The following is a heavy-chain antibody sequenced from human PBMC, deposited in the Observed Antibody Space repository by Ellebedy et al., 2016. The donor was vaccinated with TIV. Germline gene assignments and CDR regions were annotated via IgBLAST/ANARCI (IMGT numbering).Heavy chain of an antibody. Sequence: GESLKISCKASGYTFTDYWIGWVRQMPGKGLEWMGIIYPQDSDSRYSPSFQGQVTFSADNSNTTAYLQWSSLKASDTAIYYCARSSDFGDPRYGMDVWGQGTTVTVSS. D-gene: IGHD4-17*01. CDR1: GYTFTDYW. CDR3: ARSSDFGDPRYGMDV. CDR2: IYPQDSDS. V-gene: IGHV5-51*01. J-gene: IGHJ6*02.